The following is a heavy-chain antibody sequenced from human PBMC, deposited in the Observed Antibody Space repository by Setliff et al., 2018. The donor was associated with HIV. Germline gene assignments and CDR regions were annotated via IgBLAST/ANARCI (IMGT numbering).Heavy chain of an antibody. CDR1: GYSINDGYH. CDR2: IYNSGRA. Sequence: SETLSLTCLVFGYSINDGYHWGWIRQSPRKGLEWIGSIYNSGRASYNPSRRSRASLSIDTSKNRFSLRLNPVTAADTAVYYCVRDRALRFSQSPSLHYFDVWGQGSLVTVSS. V-gene: IGHV4-38-2*02. CDR3: VRDRALRFSQSPSLHYFDV. J-gene: IGHJ4*01.